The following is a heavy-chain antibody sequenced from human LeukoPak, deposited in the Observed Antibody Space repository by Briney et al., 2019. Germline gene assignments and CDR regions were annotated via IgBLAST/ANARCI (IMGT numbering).Heavy chain of an antibody. J-gene: IGHJ4*02. Sequence: GASVTVSFTASGYTFTGYYMHWVRQAPGQGLEWMGWINPNSGGTNYAQKFQGRVTMTRDTSISTAYMELSRLRSDDTAVYYCARGVDTRPLGYWGQGTLGTVSS. CDR2: INPNSGGT. CDR1: GYTFTGYY. CDR3: ARGVDTRPLGY. D-gene: IGHD5-18*01. V-gene: IGHV1-2*02.